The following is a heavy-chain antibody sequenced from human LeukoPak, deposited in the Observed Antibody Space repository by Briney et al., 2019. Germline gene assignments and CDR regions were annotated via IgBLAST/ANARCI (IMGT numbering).Heavy chain of an antibody. CDR1: GVTFSNYG. Sequence: GGALRLSCAASGVTFSNYGMHWVRQAPGKGLEGVAFIRYDGSNKYYADSVKGRFTISRDNSKNTLYLQMNSLRAEDTAVYYCAKAHVLSHGLFDYWGQGTLVTVSS. V-gene: IGHV3-30*02. CDR3: AKAHVLSHGLFDY. J-gene: IGHJ4*02. D-gene: IGHD3-10*02. CDR2: IRYDGSNK.